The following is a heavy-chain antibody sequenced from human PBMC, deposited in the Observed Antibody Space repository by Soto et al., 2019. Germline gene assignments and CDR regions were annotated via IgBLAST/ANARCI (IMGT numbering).Heavy chain of an antibody. Sequence: QVQLQESGPGLLKPSQTLSLTCSVSGGSISSDNYYWAWIRQPPGKGLEWIGYIYHSGSTHYKSSLRSRASILVDTSSQSSLKLTSVTASDTAVYFWARGESMMPALLTSPLDSWGQGTLVTVSS. CDR2: IYHSGST. CDR1: GGSISSDNYY. D-gene: IGHD2-2*01. J-gene: IGHJ4*02. CDR3: ARGESMMPALLTSPLDS. V-gene: IGHV4-30-4*01.